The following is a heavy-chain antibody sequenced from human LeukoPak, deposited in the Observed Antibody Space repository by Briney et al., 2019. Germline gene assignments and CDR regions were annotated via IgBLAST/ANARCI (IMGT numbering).Heavy chain of an antibody. CDR2: ISGSGGRT. D-gene: IGHD2-2*01. J-gene: IGHJ6*02. CDR1: GFTFSSYA. V-gene: IGHV3-23*01. Sequence: GGSLRLSCAASGFTFSSYAMSWVRQAPGKGLEWVSAISGSGGRTYYADSVKGRFTISRDNSKNTLYLQLNSLRAEDTAVYYCARGYYADGMDVWGQGTTVTVSS. CDR3: ARGYYADGMDV.